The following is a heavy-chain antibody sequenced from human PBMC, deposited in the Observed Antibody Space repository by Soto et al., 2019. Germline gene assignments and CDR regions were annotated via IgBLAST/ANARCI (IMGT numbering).Heavy chain of an antibody. D-gene: IGHD3-10*01. CDR1: GFTFSSYW. J-gene: IGHJ6*02. CDR2: IKQDGSEK. V-gene: IGHV3-7*03. Sequence: EVQLVESGGGLVQPGGSLRLSCAASGFTFSSYWMSWVHQAPGKGLEWVANIKQDGSEKYYVDSVKGRFTISRDNAKNSLYLQMNSLRAEDTAVYYCARANYYGSGPSRVWGQGTTVTVSS. CDR3: ARANYYGSGPSRV.